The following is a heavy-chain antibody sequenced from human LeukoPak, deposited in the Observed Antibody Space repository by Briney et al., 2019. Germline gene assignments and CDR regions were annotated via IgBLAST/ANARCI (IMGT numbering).Heavy chain of an antibody. Sequence: PGGSLRLSCAASGFTFSSYAMSWVRQAPGKGPEWVASISSDGNNKFYADSVKGRFTISRDNSKNSLLLEMNGLRVEDTAMYYCARGAIIAAPGDYYYGADVWGQGTAVTVSS. V-gene: IGHV3-30*04. D-gene: IGHD2-15*01. J-gene: IGHJ6*02. CDR3: ARGAIIAAPGDYYYGADV. CDR1: GFTFSSYA. CDR2: ISSDGNNK.